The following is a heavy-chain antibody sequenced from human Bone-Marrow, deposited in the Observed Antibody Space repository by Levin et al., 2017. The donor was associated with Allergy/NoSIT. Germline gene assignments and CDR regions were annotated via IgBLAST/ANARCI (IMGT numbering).Heavy chain of an antibody. J-gene: IGHJ3*02. D-gene: IGHD2-15*01. V-gene: IGHV5-51*01. CDR1: GYSFSTYW. CDR3: ARTTQLGYCSGGSCYGDAFDI. Sequence: GESLKISCKGSGYSFSTYWIGWVRQMPGKGLEWMAIIYPGDSDTRYNPSFQGQVTISADKSISTAYLQWSTLKASDTALYYCARTTQLGYCSGGSCYGDAFDIWGQGTMVTVSS. CDR2: IYPGDSDT.